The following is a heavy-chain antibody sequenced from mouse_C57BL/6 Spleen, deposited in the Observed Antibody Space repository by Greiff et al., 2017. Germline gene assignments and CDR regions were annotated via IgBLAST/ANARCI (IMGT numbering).Heavy chain of an antibody. CDR2: IDPANGNT. Sequence: EVQLQESVAELVRPGASVKLSCTASGFNIKNTYMHWVKQRPDQGLAWIGRIDPANGNTKYAPKFQGKATITADTSSNTAYRQLSSLTSDDTAIYYFARRWDVFYAMDYRGQGTSDTVSS. V-gene: IGHV14-3*01. D-gene: IGHD4-1*01. CDR1: GFNIKNTY. J-gene: IGHJ4*01. CDR3: ARRWDVFYAMDY.